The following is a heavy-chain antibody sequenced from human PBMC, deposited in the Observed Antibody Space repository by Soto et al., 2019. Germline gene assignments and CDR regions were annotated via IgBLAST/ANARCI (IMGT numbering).Heavy chain of an antibody. CDR2: ISTNGGST. Sequence: GGSLRLSCSASGFTFSSYAMHWVRQAPGKGLEYVSSISTNGGSTHYADSVKGRFTISRDNSKNTQYLQMSSLRADDTAVYYCVKGEYYYDSSGYYPFHYWGQGTLVTVSS. V-gene: IGHV3-64D*06. D-gene: IGHD3-22*01. CDR3: VKGEYYYDSSGYYPFHY. J-gene: IGHJ4*02. CDR1: GFTFSSYA.